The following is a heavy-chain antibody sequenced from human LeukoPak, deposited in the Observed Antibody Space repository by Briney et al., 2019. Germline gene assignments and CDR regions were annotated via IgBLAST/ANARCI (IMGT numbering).Heavy chain of an antibody. D-gene: IGHD1-7*01. Sequence: ASVKVSCKASGYTFTGYYMHWVRQAPGQGLEWMGRINPNSGGTNYAQKLQGRVTMTTDTSTSTAYMELRSLRSDDTAVYYCARLELWNWFDPWGQRTLVTVSS. V-gene: IGHV1-2*06. J-gene: IGHJ5*02. CDR1: GYTFTGYY. CDR3: ARLELWNWFDP. CDR2: INPNSGGT.